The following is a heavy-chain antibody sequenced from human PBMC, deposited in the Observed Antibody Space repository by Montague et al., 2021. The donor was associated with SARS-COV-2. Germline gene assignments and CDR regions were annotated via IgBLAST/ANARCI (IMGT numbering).Heavy chain of an antibody. D-gene: IGHD2-15*01. CDR1: GLSFSEYA. J-gene: IGHJ4*02. Sequence: SLRLSCAASGLSFSEYAMHWVRQAPGKGLEWVAIISYDGSNKYYAVSVKGRFTISRDNSKNTLFLQMSSLRAEDTAVYFCARDRDTRHTTPIDYWGQGTLVTVSS. V-gene: IGHV3-30*04. CDR3: ARDRDTRHTTPIDY. CDR2: ISYDGSNK.